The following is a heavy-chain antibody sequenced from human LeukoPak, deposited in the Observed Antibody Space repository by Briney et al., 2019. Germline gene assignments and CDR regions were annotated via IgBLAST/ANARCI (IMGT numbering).Heavy chain of an antibody. J-gene: IGHJ5*02. V-gene: IGHV4-30-2*01. Sequence: SETLSLTCTVSGGSFSSGGYYWSWIRQPPGKGLEWIGYIYHSGSTYYNPSLKSRVTISVDRSKNQFSLKLSSVTAADTAVYYCARAAYCSSTSCLNWFDPWGQGTLVTVSS. CDR1: GGSFSSGGYY. D-gene: IGHD2-2*01. CDR3: ARAAYCSSTSCLNWFDP. CDR2: IYHSGST.